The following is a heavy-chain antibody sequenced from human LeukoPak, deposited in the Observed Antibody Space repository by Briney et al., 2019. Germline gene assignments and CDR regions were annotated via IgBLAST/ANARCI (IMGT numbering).Heavy chain of an antibody. Sequence: GASVKVSCKASGYTFTSYGISWVRQAPGQGLEWMGWISAYNGNTNYAQKVQGRVTMTTDTSTSTAYMELRSLRSDDTAVYYCARGWSIAVAEGGVPWDYWGQGTLVTVSS. CDR3: ARGWSIAVAEGGVPWDY. CDR2: ISAYNGNT. CDR1: GYTFTSYG. D-gene: IGHD6-19*01. J-gene: IGHJ4*02. V-gene: IGHV1-18*01.